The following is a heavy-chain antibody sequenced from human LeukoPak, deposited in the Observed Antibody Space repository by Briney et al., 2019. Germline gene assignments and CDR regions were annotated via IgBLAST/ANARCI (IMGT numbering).Heavy chain of an antibody. Sequence: SETLSLTCAVYGGPFSGYYWSWIRQPPGKGLEWIGELNHSGSTNYNPSLKSRVTISVDTSKNQFSLKLSSVTAADTAVYYCARDQRITIFGVATDNWFDPWGQGTLVTVSS. J-gene: IGHJ5*02. D-gene: IGHD3-3*01. CDR2: LNHSGST. V-gene: IGHV4-34*01. CDR3: ARDQRITIFGVATDNWFDP. CDR1: GGPFSGYY.